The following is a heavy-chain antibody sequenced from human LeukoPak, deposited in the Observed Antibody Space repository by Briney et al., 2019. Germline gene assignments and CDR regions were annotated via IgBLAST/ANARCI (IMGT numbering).Heavy chain of an antibody. V-gene: IGHV4-4*07. J-gene: IGHJ4*02. Sequence: SETLSLTCTASGGTFTGYYMSWVRQPAGKGLEWIGRIYTSGSTNYNPSLKSRVTMSVDTSKNQVSLKLSSVTAQDETLQYCGVGFGAAGVDYWGQGTLVTVSS. CDR2: IYTSGST. CDR1: GGTFTGYY. CDR3: GVGFGAAGVDY. D-gene: IGHD6-13*01.